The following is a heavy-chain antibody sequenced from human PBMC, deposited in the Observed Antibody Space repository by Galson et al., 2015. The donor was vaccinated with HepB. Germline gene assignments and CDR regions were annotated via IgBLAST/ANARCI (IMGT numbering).Heavy chain of an antibody. J-gene: IGHJ4*02. D-gene: IGHD5-18*01. Sequence: SEILSLTCAVSGDSISSDSWWSWVRQPPEKGLERIGSVYYTGNTYYESSLKSRVTVSMDKSRNHFSLRMTSVTAADTAVYFCARAAGDSSSYANDYWGQGMLVTVSA. V-gene: IGHV4-4*02. CDR1: GDSISSDSW. CDR3: ARAAGDSSSYANDY. CDR2: VYYTGNT.